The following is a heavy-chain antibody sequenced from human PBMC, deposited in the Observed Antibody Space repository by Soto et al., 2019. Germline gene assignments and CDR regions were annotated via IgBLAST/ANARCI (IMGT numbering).Heavy chain of an antibody. CDR2: VNPTGRML. D-gene: IGHD6-19*01. V-gene: IGHV1-46*01. Sequence: ASVKVSCKASGDSFTTYYVHWVRQAAGQGPEWLGTVNPTGRMLNYAQTFQGRVAIARDTSTSTVYMELSRLRSDDTAVYYCARAIAVAFVTPVPNWYFDLWGRGTLVTVSS. CDR1: GDSFTTYY. J-gene: IGHJ2*01. CDR3: ARAIAVAFVTPVPNWYFDL.